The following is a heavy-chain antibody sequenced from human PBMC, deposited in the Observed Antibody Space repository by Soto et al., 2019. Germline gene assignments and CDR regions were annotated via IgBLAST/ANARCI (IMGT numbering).Heavy chain of an antibody. Sequence: EVQLVESGGGSVQPGGSLRLSCAASGITISSNGMNWVRQAPGKGLEWVSYISSRSDNIYYADFVKGRFTISRDNAKNSLYLQMNCLRVEDTATYYCARGMCIATTCRYDYWGQGTLVTVSS. D-gene: IGHD1-1*01. V-gene: IGHV3-48*01. CDR1: GITISSNG. CDR3: ARGMCIATTCRYDY. J-gene: IGHJ4*02. CDR2: ISSRSDNI.